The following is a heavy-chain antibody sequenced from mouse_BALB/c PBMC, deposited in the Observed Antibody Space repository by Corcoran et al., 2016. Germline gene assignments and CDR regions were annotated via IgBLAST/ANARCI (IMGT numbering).Heavy chain of an antibody. CDR1: GFNIKDTY. CDR3: AKGLRGFAY. Sequence: EVQLQPSGAELVKPGASVKLSCTASGFNIKDTYMHWVKQRPEQGLEWIGRIDPANGNTKYDPKFQGKATITADTSSNTAYLQLSSLTSEDTAVYYCAKGLRGFAYWGQGTLVTVSA. V-gene: IGHV14-3*02. D-gene: IGHD2-4*01. J-gene: IGHJ3*01. CDR2: IDPANGNT.